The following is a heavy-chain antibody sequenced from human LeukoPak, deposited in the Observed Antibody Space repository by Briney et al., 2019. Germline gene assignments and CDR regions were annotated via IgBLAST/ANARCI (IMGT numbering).Heavy chain of an antibody. Sequence: GRSLRLSCAASGFTFSSYGMHWVRQAPGKGLEWVAVIWYDGSNKYYADSVKGRFTISRDNSKNTLYLQMNSLRAEDTAVYYCARPRGFYGMDVWGQGTTVTVSS. V-gene: IGHV3-33*01. D-gene: IGHD2-15*01. J-gene: IGHJ6*02. CDR1: GFTFSSYG. CDR2: IWYDGSNK. CDR3: ARPRGFYGMDV.